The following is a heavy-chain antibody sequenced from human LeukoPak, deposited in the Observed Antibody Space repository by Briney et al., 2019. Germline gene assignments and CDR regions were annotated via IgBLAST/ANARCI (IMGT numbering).Heavy chain of an antibody. D-gene: IGHD4-17*01. CDR3: TRTLGDYIFDC. V-gene: IGHV3-72*01. Sequence: PGGSLRLSCAASGYTFSDHYLDWVRQAPGKGLEWVGRSRNKANSYTTEYAASVKDRFTISRDGSKNSMYLQMNSLKTEDTAIYYCTRTLGDYIFDCWGQGTLVTVSS. J-gene: IGHJ4*02. CDR1: GYTFSDHY. CDR2: SRNKANSYTT.